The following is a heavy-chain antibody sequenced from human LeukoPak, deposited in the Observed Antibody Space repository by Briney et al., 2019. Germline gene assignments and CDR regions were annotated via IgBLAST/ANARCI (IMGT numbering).Heavy chain of an antibody. CDR1: GGSFSGYY. J-gene: IGHJ4*02. V-gene: IGHV4-34*01. CDR2: INHSGST. Sequence: SETLSLTCAVYGGSFSGYYWSWIRQPPGKGLEWIGEINHSGSTNYNPSLKSRVTISVDTSKNQFSLKLSSVTAADTAVYYCARGRPRVHYYDSSGYYYPYWGQGTLVTVSS. CDR3: ARGRPRVHYYDSSGYYYPY. D-gene: IGHD3-22*01.